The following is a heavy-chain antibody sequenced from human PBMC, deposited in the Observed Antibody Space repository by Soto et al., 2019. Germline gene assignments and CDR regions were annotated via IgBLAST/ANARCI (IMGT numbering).Heavy chain of an antibody. J-gene: IGHJ6*02. Sequence: GGSLRPSCAASGFTFSSYSMNWVRQAPGKGLEWVSYISSSSSTIYYADSVKGRFTISRDNAKNSLYLQMNSLRDEDTAVYYCARDLRQWLTPYYYYGMDVWGQGTTVTVSS. CDR2: ISSSSSTI. CDR3: ARDLRQWLTPYYYYGMDV. CDR1: GFTFSSYS. D-gene: IGHD6-19*01. V-gene: IGHV3-48*02.